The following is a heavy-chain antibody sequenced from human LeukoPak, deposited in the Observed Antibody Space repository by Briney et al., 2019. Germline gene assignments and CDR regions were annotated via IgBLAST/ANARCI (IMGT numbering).Heavy chain of an antibody. CDR1: GYTFTSYG. J-gene: IGHJ5*02. CDR2: TSAYNGNT. Sequence: ASVKVSCKASGYTFTSYGISWVRQAPGQGLEWMEWTSAYNGNTNYAQKLHGRVTMTTDTSTSTAYMELRSLRSDDTAVYYCARDLRSSGWYSDHNWFDPWGQGTLVTVSS. V-gene: IGHV1-18*01. D-gene: IGHD6-19*01. CDR3: ARDLRSSGWYSDHNWFDP.